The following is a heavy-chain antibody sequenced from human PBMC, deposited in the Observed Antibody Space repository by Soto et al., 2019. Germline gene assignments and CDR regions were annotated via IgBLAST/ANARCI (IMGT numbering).Heavy chain of an antibody. D-gene: IGHD1-26*01. J-gene: IGHJ4*02. CDR3: AHDSHGGNTYFDL. Sequence: SETLSVTCTFSGGSISSGNFYWSWIRQPPGKGLEWIGYIYFSGSTSYSPSLKSRLTIPLNTSNNQFSLKLSSVTAADTAVYYCAHDSHGGNTYFDLWGPGALVTVSS. CDR1: GGSISSGNFY. CDR2: IYFSGST. V-gene: IGHV4-30-4*01.